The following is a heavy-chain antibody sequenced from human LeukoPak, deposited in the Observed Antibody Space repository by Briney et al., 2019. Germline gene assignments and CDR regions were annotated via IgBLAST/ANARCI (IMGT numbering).Heavy chain of an antibody. V-gene: IGHV3-30*18. Sequence: GGSLRLSCAASRFTFSSYGMHWVRQAPGKGLEWVAVISYDGSNKYYADSVKGRFTISRDNSKNTLYLQMNSLRAEDTAVYYCAKSPYGSGSYWGQGTLVTVSS. CDR3: AKSPYGSGSY. CDR1: RFTFSSYG. J-gene: IGHJ4*02. CDR2: ISYDGSNK. D-gene: IGHD3-10*01.